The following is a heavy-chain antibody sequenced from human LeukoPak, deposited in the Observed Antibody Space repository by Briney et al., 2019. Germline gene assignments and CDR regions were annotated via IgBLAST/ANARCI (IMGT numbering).Heavy chain of an antibody. D-gene: IGHD6-13*01. V-gene: IGHV1-69*13. Sequence: ASVKVSCKASGGTFSSYAISWVRQAPGQGLEWMGGIIPIFGTANYAQKFQGRVTITADESTSTAYMELSSLRSEDTAVYYCAREVPGTAAAGGGYFDYWGQGTLVTVSS. CDR2: IIPIFGTA. J-gene: IGHJ4*02. CDR3: AREVPGTAAAGGGYFDY. CDR1: GGTFSSYA.